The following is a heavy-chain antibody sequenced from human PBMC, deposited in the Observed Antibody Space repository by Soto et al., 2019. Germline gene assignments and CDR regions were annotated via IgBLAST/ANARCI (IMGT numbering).Heavy chain of an antibody. CDR1: GFTFSSYA. J-gene: IGHJ4*02. V-gene: IGHV3-23*01. D-gene: IGHD6-13*01. Sequence: PGGSLRLSCAASGFTFSSYAMSWVRQAPGKGLEWVSAISGSGGSTYYADSVKGRFTISRDNSKNTLYLQMNSLRAEDTAVYYCAKDQALSYSSSWTPFDYWGQGTLVTVSS. CDR3: AKDQALSYSSSWTPFDY. CDR2: ISGSGGST.